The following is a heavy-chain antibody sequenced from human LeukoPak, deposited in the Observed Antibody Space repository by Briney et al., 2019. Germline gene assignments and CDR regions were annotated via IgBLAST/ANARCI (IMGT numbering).Heavy chain of an antibody. Sequence: TGGSLRLSCAASGFTFSSYGMHWVRQAPGKGLEWVAFIRYDGSNKYYADPVKGRFTISRDNSKNTLYLQMNSLRAEDTAVYYCARDHHRRLYDSQARDTFDIWGQGTMVTVSS. D-gene: IGHD3-22*01. V-gene: IGHV3-30*02. CDR3: ARDHHRRLYDSQARDTFDI. J-gene: IGHJ3*02. CDR2: IRYDGSNK. CDR1: GFTFSSYG.